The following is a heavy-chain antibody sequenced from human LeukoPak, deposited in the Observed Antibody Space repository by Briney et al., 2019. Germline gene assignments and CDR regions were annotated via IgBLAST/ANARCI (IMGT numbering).Heavy chain of an antibody. CDR1: GFTLSSYS. CDR2: ISSSSSYI. CDR3: ARLGPGGDLTFDY. Sequence: GGSLRLSCAASGFTLSSYSMNWVRQAPGKGLEWVSSISSSSSYIYYADSVKGRFTISRDNAKNSLYLQMNSLRAEDTAVYYCARLGPGGDLTFDYWGQGTLVTVSS. J-gene: IGHJ4*02. V-gene: IGHV3-21*01. D-gene: IGHD2-21*02.